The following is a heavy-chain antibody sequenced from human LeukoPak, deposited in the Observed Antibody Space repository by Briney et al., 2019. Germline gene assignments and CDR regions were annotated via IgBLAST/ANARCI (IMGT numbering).Heavy chain of an antibody. J-gene: IGHJ4*02. Sequence: PSETLSLTCAVYGGAFSGYYWSWVRQPPAKGLEWIGEGNHSRSTNHNPSRTSRVNKSEDTTKNRFSLRLSSVTAADTAVYYCAIDYYGSGSYYWYYFDYWGQGTLVTVSS. CDR1: GGAFSGYY. D-gene: IGHD3-10*01. CDR2: GNHSRST. V-gene: IGHV4-34*01. CDR3: AIDYYGSGSYYWYYFDY.